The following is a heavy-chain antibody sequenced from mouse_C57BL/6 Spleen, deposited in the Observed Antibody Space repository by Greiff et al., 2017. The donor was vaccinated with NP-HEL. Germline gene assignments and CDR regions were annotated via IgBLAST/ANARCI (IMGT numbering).Heavy chain of an antibody. CDR2: IDPENGDT. D-gene: IGHD1-1*01. CDR3: TTLIYYYGSSYDGFAY. CDR1: GFNIKDDY. V-gene: IGHV14-4*01. J-gene: IGHJ3*01. Sequence: EVQLQQSGAELVRPGASVKLSCTASGFNIKDDYMHWVKQRPEQGLEWIGWIDPENGDTEYASKFQGKATITADTSSNTAYLQLSSLTSEDTAVYYCTTLIYYYGSSYDGFAYWGQGTLVTVSA.